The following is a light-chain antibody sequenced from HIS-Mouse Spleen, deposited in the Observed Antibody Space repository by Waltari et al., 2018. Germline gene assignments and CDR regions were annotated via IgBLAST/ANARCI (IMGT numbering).Light chain of an antibody. CDR3: SSYTSSSLYV. CDR1: SSAVGGYNY. J-gene: IGLJ1*01. Sequence: QSALTQPASVSGSPGQSITISCTGTSSAVGGYNYVSWYQQHPAKAPKLMIYDVSNRPSGVSNRFSGSKSGNTASLTISGLQAEDEADYYCSSYTSSSLYVFGTGTKVTVL. V-gene: IGLV2-14*03. CDR2: DVS.